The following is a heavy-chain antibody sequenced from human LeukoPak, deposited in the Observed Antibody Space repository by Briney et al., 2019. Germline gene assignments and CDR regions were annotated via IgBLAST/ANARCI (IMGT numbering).Heavy chain of an antibody. J-gene: IGHJ4*02. CDR1: GFTFSSYA. CDR3: AKDLVRGVIISPHDY. CDR2: ISGSGGST. V-gene: IGHV3-23*01. D-gene: IGHD3-10*01. Sequence: GGSLRLSCAASGFTFSSYAMSWVRQAPGKGLEWVSAISGSGGSTYYADSVEGRFTISRDNSKNTLYLQMNSLRAEDTAVYYCAKDLVRGVIISPHDYWGQGTLVTVSS.